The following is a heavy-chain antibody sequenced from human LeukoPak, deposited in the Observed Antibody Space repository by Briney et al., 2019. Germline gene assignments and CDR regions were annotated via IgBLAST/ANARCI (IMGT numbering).Heavy chain of an antibody. Sequence: PGGSLRLSCAASGFTFSSYAVSWVRQAPGKGLDWVSGISASGGSTYYADSVKGRFTISRDNSKNTLYLQMNSLRAEDTGVYYCARAPSEIGGYYPEYFRHWGQGTLVTVSP. V-gene: IGHV3-23*01. CDR1: GFTFSSYA. CDR3: ARAPSEIGGYYPEYFRH. CDR2: ISASGGST. D-gene: IGHD3-22*01. J-gene: IGHJ1*01.